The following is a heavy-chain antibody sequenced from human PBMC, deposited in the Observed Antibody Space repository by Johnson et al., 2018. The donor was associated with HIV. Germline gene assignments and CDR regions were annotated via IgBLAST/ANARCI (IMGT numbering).Heavy chain of an antibody. D-gene: IGHD6-13*01. CDR3: ARDPGYSAFDI. CDR2: IWYDGSNK. J-gene: IGHJ3*02. CDR1: GFTFSSYG. V-gene: IGHV3-33*01. Sequence: QVQLVESGGGVVQPGRSLRLSCAASGFTFSSYGMHWVRQAPGKGLEWVAVIWYDGSNKYYADSVKGRFTISRDNSKNTLYLQMNSLRVEDTAVYYCARDPGYSAFDIWGQGTTVTVSS.